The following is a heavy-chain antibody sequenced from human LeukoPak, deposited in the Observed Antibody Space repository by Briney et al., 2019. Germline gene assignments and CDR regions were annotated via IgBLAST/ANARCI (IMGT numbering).Heavy chain of an antibody. Sequence: WETLSLTCTVSGGSISSYYWSWIRQPAGKGLEWIGRIYTSGITNYNPSPKGRVTMSVDTSKNQFSLKLTAVTAADTAMYFCAREDYLWFDPWGQGTLVTVSS. V-gene: IGHV4-4*07. D-gene: IGHD4/OR15-4a*01. J-gene: IGHJ5*02. CDR1: GGSISSYY. CDR3: AREDYLWFDP. CDR2: IYTSGIT.